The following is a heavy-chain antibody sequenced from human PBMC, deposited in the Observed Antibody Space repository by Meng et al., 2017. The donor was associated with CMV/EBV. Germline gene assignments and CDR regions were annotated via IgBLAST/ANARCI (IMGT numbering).Heavy chain of an antibody. Sequence: SETLSLTCTVSGGSISSGDYYWSWIRQPPGKGLEWIGYIYYSGSTYYNLSLKSRVTISVDTSKNQFSLKLSSVTAADTAVYYCARAGVRSTIFGVVIIAQYFDYWGQGTLVIVSS. V-gene: IGHV4-30-4*08. CDR2: IYYSGST. J-gene: IGHJ4*02. CDR3: ARAGVRSTIFGVVIIAQYFDY. CDR1: GGSISSGDYY. D-gene: IGHD3-3*01.